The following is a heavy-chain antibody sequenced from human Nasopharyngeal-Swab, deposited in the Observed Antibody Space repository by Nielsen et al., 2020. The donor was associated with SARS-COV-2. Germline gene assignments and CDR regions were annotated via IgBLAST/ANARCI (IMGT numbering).Heavy chain of an antibody. CDR3: ARGRGGGYDPWGYYYYDMDV. Sequence: GGSLRLSCAASGFTLSSNGINWVRQAPGKGLEWVSSISTSSSYLYYADSVKGRFTISRDNPKNSLYLQMNSLRAEDTAVYYCARGRGGGYDPWGYYYYDMDVWGHGTTVTVSS. CDR2: ISTSSSYL. D-gene: IGHD5-12*01. V-gene: IGHV3-21*01. J-gene: IGHJ6*02. CDR1: GFTLSSNG.